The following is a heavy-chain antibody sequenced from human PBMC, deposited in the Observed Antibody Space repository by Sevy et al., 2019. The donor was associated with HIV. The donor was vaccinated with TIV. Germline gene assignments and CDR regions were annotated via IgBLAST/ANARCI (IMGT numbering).Heavy chain of an antibody. CDR2: INTLSGGT. J-gene: IGHJ4*02. CDR1: GYTFTGYY. V-gene: IGHV1-2*02. Sequence: ASVKGSCKASGYTFTGYYMHWVRQTPGQGLEWVGWINTLSGGTNYVQKFQGRATMTRDTSISTAYMEVTRLRSDDTAVFYCARGFSGYDLFPSGFDYWGQGTLITVSS. D-gene: IGHD5-12*01. CDR3: ARGFSGYDLFPSGFDY.